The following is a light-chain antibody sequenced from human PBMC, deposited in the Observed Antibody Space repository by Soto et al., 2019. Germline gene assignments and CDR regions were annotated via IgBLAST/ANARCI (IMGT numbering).Light chain of an antibody. J-gene: IGKJ1*01. CDR2: GAS. V-gene: IGKV3-20*01. CDR3: QQYGSSPGT. Sequence: IVLTQSPGTLSLSPGERATLSCRASQSVSSSYLAWYQQKPGQAPRILIYGASSRATGIPDRFTGSGSGTHFTLTSSRLVSEEFAVYYCQQYGSSPGTFGQGTKVEIK. CDR1: QSVSSSY.